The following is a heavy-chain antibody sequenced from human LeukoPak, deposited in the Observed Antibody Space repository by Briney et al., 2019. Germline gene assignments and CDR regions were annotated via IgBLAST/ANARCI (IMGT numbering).Heavy chain of an antibody. Sequence: GGSLRLSCAASGFTFSSYWMHWVRQAPGKGLEWVGFIRSKAYGGTTEYAASVKGRFTISRDDSKSIAYLQMNSLKTEDTAVYYCTSGIVGVVYYFDYWGQGTLVTVSS. CDR3: TSGIVGVVYYFDY. D-gene: IGHD1-26*01. J-gene: IGHJ4*02. CDR2: IRSKAYGGTT. CDR1: GFTFSSYW. V-gene: IGHV3-49*04.